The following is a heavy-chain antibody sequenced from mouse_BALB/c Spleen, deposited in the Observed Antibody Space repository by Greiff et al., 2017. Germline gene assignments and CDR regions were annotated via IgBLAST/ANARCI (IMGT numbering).Heavy chain of an antibody. V-gene: IGHV5-6-2*01. Sequence: EVNVVESGGGLVKLGGSLKLSCAASGFTFSSYYMSWVRQTPEKRLELVAAINSNGGSTYYPDTVKGRFTISRDNAKNTLYLQMSSLKSEDTALYYCARRGLLFWFAYWGQGTLVPVSA. D-gene: IGHD1-1*01. CDR1: GFTFSSYY. CDR2: INSNGGST. CDR3: ARRGLLFWFAY. J-gene: IGHJ3*01.